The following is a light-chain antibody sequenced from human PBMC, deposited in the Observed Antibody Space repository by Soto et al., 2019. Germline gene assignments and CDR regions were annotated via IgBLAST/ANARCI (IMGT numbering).Light chain of an antibody. J-gene: IGLJ3*02. CDR3: TSYVGSNIWV. CDR1: SSDVGAYKY. CDR2: EVS. Sequence: QSALTQPPSASGSPGQSVTISCTGTSSDVGAYKYVSWYQQYPGKAPKLMIYEVSKRPSGVPDRFSDSKSGNTASLTVSGLQAEDEADYYCTSYVGSNIWVFGGGTKLTVL. V-gene: IGLV2-8*01.